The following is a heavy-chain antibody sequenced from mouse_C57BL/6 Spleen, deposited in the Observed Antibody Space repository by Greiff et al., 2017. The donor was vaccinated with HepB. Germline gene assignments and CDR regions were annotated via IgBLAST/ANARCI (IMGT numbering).Heavy chain of an antibody. CDR2: IDPENGDT. V-gene: IGHV14-4*01. CDR3: TFGYFDY. CDR1: GFNIKDDY. J-gene: IGHJ2*01. Sequence: VQLKHSGAELVRPGASVKLYCTASGFNIKDDYMHWVKQRPEQGLEWIGWIDPENGDTEYASKCQGKATITADKASNPDYLQLSSLTSEDTAVYYCTFGYFDYWGQGTTLTVSS.